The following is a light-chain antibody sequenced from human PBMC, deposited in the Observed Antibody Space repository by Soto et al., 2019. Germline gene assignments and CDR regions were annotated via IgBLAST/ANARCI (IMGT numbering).Light chain of an antibody. CDR2: GAS. J-gene: IGKJ1*01. Sequence: EIVLTQSPATLSLSPGERATLSCRASQSVSNYLAWYQQKPGQAPRLLIYGASTRASGIPARFSGSGSGTEFTLTIGSLQSEDFAVYYCQQYGRSPWTFGQGTKVDIK. CDR1: QSVSNY. CDR3: QQYGRSPWT. V-gene: IGKV3-15*01.